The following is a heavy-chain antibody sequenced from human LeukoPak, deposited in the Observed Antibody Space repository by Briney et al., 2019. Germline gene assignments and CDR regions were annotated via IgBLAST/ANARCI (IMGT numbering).Heavy chain of an antibody. D-gene: IGHD6-19*01. CDR3: ARGYSSGWYLREYYYYYMDV. CDR2: MNPNSGNT. Sequence: ASVKVSCKASGYTFTSYDIDWVRQATGQGLEWMGWMNPNSGNTGYAQKFQGRVTITRNTSISTAYMELSSLRSEDTAVYYCARGYSSGWYLREYYYYYMDVWGKGTTVTVSS. J-gene: IGHJ6*03. CDR1: GYTFTSYD. V-gene: IGHV1-8*03.